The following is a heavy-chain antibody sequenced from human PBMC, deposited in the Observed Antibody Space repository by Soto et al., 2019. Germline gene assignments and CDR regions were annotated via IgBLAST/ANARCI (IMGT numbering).Heavy chain of an antibody. CDR2: ISSSSATI. D-gene: IGHD6-6*01. J-gene: IGHJ4*02. CDR3: ARGARFSSPKFSFDY. CDR1: GFTFSTYA. V-gene: IGHV3-48*02. Sequence: PGGSLRPSCAASGFTFSTYAVNWLRQAPGKGLEWLSYISSSSATIYYADSVKGRFTISRDNGKNSLFLQMDSLRDEDTAVYYCARGARFSSPKFSFDYRGRGSLVTVSS.